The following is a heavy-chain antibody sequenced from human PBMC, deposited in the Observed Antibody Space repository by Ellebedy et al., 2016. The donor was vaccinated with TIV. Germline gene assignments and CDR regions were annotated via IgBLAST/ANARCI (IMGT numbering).Heavy chain of an antibody. Sequence: AASVKVSCKASGYTFTAHYLYWARQAPGQRLQWMGWINPDSGATKYAQKFQGRVTMTRDTSMTTAYMELTSLSSDDTAVYFCARADTAWFNDYWGQGTRVTVSS. CDR3: ARADTAWFNDY. J-gene: IGHJ4*02. CDR1: GYTFTAHY. V-gene: IGHV1-2*02. D-gene: IGHD3-9*01. CDR2: INPDSGAT.